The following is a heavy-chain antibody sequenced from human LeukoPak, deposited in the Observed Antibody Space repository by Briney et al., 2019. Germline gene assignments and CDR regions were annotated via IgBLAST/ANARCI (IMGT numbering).Heavy chain of an antibody. D-gene: IGHD3-3*01. CDR2: ISGSGGST. J-gene: IGHJ6*02. Sequence: GGSLRLSCAASGFTFSSYAMSWVRQAPGKGLEWVSAISGSGGSTYYADSVKGRFTISRDNSKNTLYLQMSSLRAEDTAVYYCAKDRRLRFLEWLPSVGGMDVWGQGTTVTVSS. V-gene: IGHV3-23*01. CDR3: AKDRRLRFLEWLPSVGGMDV. CDR1: GFTFSSYA.